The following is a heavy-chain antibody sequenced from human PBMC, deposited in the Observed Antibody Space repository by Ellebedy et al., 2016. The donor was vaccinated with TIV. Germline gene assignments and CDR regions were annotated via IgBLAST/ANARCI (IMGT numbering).Heavy chain of an antibody. CDR2: MNPSSSYI. Sequence: GGSLRLXXAASGFSFSIYSMNWVRQAPGKGLEWVSSMNPSSSYIYYADSVKGRFTISRDNAKNSLYLQMNTMRAEDTAVYYCARVGGSNYFDYWGQGTLVTVSS. CDR1: GFSFSIYS. J-gene: IGHJ4*02. CDR3: ARVGGSNYFDY. D-gene: IGHD3-10*01. V-gene: IGHV3-21*06.